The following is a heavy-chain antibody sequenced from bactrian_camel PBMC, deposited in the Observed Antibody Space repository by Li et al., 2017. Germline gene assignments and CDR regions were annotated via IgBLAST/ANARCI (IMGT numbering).Heavy chain of an antibody. CDR2: INGDSGST. Sequence: HVQLVESGGGSVQAGGSLILSCVASGDTVRGDCMGWFRQAPGKGLEAVSHINGDSGSTVYADSVKGRFTISRDNAKSTLYLQLNSLKTEDTAMYYCAKEATEGGEGWDAWGQGTQVSVS. J-gene: IGHJ6*01. V-gene: IGHV3S1*01. D-gene: IGHD4*01. CDR1: GDTVRGDC. CDR3: AKEATEGGEGWDA.